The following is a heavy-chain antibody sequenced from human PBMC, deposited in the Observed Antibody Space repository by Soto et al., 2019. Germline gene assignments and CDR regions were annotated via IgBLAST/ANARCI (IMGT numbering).Heavy chain of an antibody. CDR3: ARRNSRSFSDDFDI. CDR1: GGTFSIYT. V-gene: IGHV1-69*13. CDR2: VVPIFGTP. D-gene: IGHD3-10*01. J-gene: IGHJ3*02. Sequence: QVQLVQSGAEVKKPGSSVKVSCKASGGTFSIYTVTWVRQAPGQGLEWMGGVVPIFGTPFYAQKFQGRITISADDSTTTSYLELSRLTSEDTQFYYWARRNSRSFSDDFDIWGQGTLVTVSS.